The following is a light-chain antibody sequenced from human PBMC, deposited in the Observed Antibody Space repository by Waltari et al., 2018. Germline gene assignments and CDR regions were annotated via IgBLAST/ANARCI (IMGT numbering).Light chain of an antibody. CDR2: DVS. V-gene: IGLV2-14*03. CDR1: TSDIGAYSF. Sequence: QSALTQPASVSGSPGQSITISCAGTTSDIGAYSFVSWYQQHPGKAPKLIIFDVSNRSVEVSNRFYGSRSCNTASLTISGLQADDEAIYFCSSYTSTNTPYVVGTGTEV. CDR3: SSYTSTNTPYV. J-gene: IGLJ1*01.